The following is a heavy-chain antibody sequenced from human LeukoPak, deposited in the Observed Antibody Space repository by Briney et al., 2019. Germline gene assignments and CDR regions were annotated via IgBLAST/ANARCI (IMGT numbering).Heavy chain of an antibody. Sequence: GGSLRLSCAASGFTFSTSSVTWVRQAPGKGLEWVSSISGSSTYIFYADSVKGRFTISRDNAKNSVYLQMDSLRAEDTAVYYCARGEDSNGYYWVVWNAFDIWGQGTMVTVSS. D-gene: IGHD3-22*01. V-gene: IGHV3-21*01. CDR1: GFTFSTSS. CDR3: ARGEDSNGYYWVVWNAFDI. J-gene: IGHJ3*02. CDR2: ISGSSTYI.